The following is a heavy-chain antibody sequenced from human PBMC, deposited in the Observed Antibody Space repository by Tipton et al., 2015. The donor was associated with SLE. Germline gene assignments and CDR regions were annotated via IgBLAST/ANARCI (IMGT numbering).Heavy chain of an antibody. CDR2: IYSGGST. J-gene: IGHJ4*02. CDR3: ARRAVDYYDSSGFEDY. CDR1: GFTVSSNY. D-gene: IGHD3-22*01. V-gene: IGHV3-53*01. Sequence: SLRLSCAASGFTVSSNYMSWVRQAPGKGLEWVSVIYSGGSTYYADSVKGRFTISRDNSKNTLYLQMNSLRAEDTAVYYCARRAVDYYDSSGFEDYWGQGTLATVSS.